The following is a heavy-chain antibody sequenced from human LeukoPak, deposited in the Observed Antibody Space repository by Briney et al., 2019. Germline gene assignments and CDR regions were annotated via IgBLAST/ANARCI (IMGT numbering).Heavy chain of an antibody. D-gene: IGHD3-22*01. CDR2: IYHSGST. V-gene: IGHV4-30-2*01. CDR1: GGSISSGGYS. CDR3: AATNITMIVVAPYFQH. J-gene: IGHJ1*01. Sequence: SQTLSLTCAVSGGSISSGGYSWSWIRQPPGKGLEWIGYIYHSGSTYYNPSLKSRVTISVDRSKNQFSLKLSSVTVADTAVYYCAATNITMIVVAPYFQHWGQGTLVTVSS.